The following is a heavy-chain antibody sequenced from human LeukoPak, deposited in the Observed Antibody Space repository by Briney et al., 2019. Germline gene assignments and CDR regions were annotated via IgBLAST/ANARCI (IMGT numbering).Heavy chain of an antibody. CDR2: IYHSGST. CDR1: GYSISTGYY. CDR3: ARRATSGSPYYLDY. V-gene: IGHV4-38-2*02. J-gene: IGHJ4*02. Sequence: SETLSLTCTVSGYSISTGYYWDWTRQPPGEGLEWIGSIYHSGSTYYNPSLKGRVTMSVDTPKNQFSLKLSSVTAADTAVYYCARRATSGSPYYLDYWGQGTLVTVSS. D-gene: IGHD3-10*01.